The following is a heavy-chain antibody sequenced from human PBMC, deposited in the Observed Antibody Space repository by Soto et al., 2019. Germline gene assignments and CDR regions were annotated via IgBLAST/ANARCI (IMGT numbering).Heavy chain of an antibody. J-gene: IGHJ4*02. CDR1: GYTFTTYD. V-gene: IGHV1-18*01. CDR3: ARERRRPYYDILTGYYPFDY. Sequence: ASVKVSCKASGYTFTTYDIGWVRQAPGQRLEWMGWISAYNGNTNYVQSLQGRVTMTTDTSTNTAYMELRSLRSDDTAVYYCARERRRPYYDILTGYYPFDYWGQGTLVTVSS. D-gene: IGHD3-9*01. CDR2: ISAYNGNT.